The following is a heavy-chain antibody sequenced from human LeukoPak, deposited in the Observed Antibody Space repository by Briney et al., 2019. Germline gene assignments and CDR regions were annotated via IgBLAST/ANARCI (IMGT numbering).Heavy chain of an antibody. CDR1: GGTFSSYA. CDR2: IIPILGIA. V-gene: IGHV1-69*04. Sequence: GASVKVSCKASGGTFSSYAISWVRQAPGQGLEWMGRIIPILGIANYAQKFQGRVTITADKSTSTAYMELSSLRSEDTAVYYCATSSQERYFDWLTPFDYWGQGTLVTVSS. CDR3: ATSSQERYFDWLTPFDY. J-gene: IGHJ4*02. D-gene: IGHD3-9*01.